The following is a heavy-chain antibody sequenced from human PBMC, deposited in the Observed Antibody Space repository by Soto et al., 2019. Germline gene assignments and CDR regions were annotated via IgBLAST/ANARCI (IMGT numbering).Heavy chain of an antibody. CDR2: INPNSGDT. V-gene: IGHV1-2*02. D-gene: IGHD7-27*01. CDR3: ARDLTGDPNY. CDR1: GYTFTGSS. J-gene: IGHJ4*02. Sequence: QVQLVQSGAEVKKPGASVNVSCEASGYTFTGSSIHWVRQAPGQGLEWMGYINPNSGDTIFAQKFQGRVTMTRDTSRSTAYMELSRVASDDTAVYYCARDLTGDPNYWGQGTLVTVSS.